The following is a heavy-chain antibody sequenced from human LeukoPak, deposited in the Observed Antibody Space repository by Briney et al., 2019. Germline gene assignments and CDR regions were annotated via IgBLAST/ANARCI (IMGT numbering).Heavy chain of an antibody. CDR3: ARGDGLRLGERVSDAFDI. V-gene: IGHV1-2*02. J-gene: IGHJ3*02. CDR2: INPNSGGT. Sequence: GASVKVSCKASGYTFTGYYMHWVRQAPGQGLEWMGWINPNSGGTNYAQKFQGRVTMTRDTSISTAYMELSRLRSDDTAVYYCARGDGLRLGERVSDAFDIWSQGTMVTVSS. CDR1: GYTFTGYY. D-gene: IGHD3-16*01.